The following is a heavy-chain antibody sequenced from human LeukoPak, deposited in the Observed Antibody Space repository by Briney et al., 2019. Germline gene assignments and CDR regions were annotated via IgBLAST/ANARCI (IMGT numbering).Heavy chain of an antibody. V-gene: IGHV1-18*01. CDR3: ARDRQAEGDFDY. D-gene: IGHD3-16*01. CDR2: ISAYNGNT. Sequence: ASVKVSCKASGYTFTSYGISWVRQAPGQGLEWMGWISAYNGNTNYAQKLQGRVTMTTDTSTSTAYMELSSLRSEDTAVYYCARDRQAEGDFDYWGQRTLVTVSS. CDR1: GYTFTSYG. J-gene: IGHJ4*02.